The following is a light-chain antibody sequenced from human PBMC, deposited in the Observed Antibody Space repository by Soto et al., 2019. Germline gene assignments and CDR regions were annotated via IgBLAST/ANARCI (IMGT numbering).Light chain of an antibody. V-gene: IGKV1-39*01. Sequence: IQLTQSPSSLSASVGDSVTVTCRASQSINLYLNWYQQKPGKAPTLLIYGASTLQSGVPSRFSGGGSRTAFTLTISSLQTEDFATYYCQQSYRSPYTFGQGTKLEI. J-gene: IGKJ2*01. CDR3: QQSYRSPYT. CDR2: GAS. CDR1: QSINLY.